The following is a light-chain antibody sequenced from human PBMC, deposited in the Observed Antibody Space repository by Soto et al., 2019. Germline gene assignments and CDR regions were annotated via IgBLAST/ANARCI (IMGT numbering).Light chain of an antibody. CDR3: QQYGSSSRT. V-gene: IGKV3-20*01. J-gene: IGKJ1*01. CDR2: GAS. CDR1: QSVSSY. Sequence: EIVLTQSPGTLSLSPGERATLSCRASQSVSSYLAWYQQKPGQAPRLLIYGASSRATGIPDRFSGSGSGTDSTTTSNRLEPEDFAEYYCQQYGSSSRTFGQGTRVEIK.